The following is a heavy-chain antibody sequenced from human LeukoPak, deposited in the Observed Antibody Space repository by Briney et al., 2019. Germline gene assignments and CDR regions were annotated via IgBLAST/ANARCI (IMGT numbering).Heavy chain of an antibody. Sequence: ASVKVSCKASGYTFNSSYMHWVRQAPGQGLEWMGWISAYNGNTNYAQKLQGRVTMTTDTSTSTAYMELRSLRSDDTAVYYCARGKVVVPAATYWFDPWGQGTLVTVSS. D-gene: IGHD2-2*01. J-gene: IGHJ5*02. V-gene: IGHV1-18*04. CDR2: ISAYNGNT. CDR3: ARGKVVVPAATYWFDP. CDR1: GYTFNSSY.